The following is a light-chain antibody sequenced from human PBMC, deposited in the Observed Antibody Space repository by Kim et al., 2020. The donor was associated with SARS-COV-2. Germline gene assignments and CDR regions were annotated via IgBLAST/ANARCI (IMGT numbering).Light chain of an antibody. V-gene: IGKV1-5*03. J-gene: IGKJ2*01. CDR2: KAS. Sequence: SASVGARVTITCRASQSISTWLAWYQQQPGKAPKLLIYKASSLESGVPSRFSGSGSGTEFTLTISSLQPDDFTTYYCQQYKSYPYTFGQGTKLEI. CDR3: QQYKSYPYT. CDR1: QSISTW.